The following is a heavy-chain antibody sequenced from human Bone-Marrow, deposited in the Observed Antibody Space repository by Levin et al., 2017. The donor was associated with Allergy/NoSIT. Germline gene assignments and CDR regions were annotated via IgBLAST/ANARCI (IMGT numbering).Heavy chain of an antibody. Sequence: QTLSLTCTFSGFSLSTSGMCVSWIRQPPGKALEWLALIDWADDKYYSRSLRTRLTISKDTSKNQVVLRMTNMDPVDTATYYCARTHFIEMATNYYFDSWGQGTLVTVSS. CDR3: ARTHFIEMATNYYFDS. J-gene: IGHJ4*02. CDR1: GFSLSTSGMC. V-gene: IGHV2-70*01. CDR2: IDWADDK. D-gene: IGHD5-24*01.